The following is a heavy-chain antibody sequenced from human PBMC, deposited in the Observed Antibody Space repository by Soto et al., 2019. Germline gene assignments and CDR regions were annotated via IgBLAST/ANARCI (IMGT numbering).Heavy chain of an antibody. D-gene: IGHD2-15*01. CDR2: IFHSGNA. J-gene: IGHJ4*02. Sequence: SSETLSLTCSVSGGSMRNVYWSWIRQSPGKGLEWIGFIFHSGNAKYNPSLQSRASMSIDTSKNQFSLSLESVTAADTAVCFCARAHAPTLPFDFWGQGTLVTVSS. V-gene: IGHV4-59*01. CDR3: ARAHAPTLPFDF. CDR1: GGSMRNVY.